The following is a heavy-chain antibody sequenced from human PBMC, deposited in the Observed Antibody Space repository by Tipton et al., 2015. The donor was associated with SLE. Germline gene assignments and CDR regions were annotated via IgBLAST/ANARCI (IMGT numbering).Heavy chain of an antibody. J-gene: IGHJ6*02. Sequence: TLSLTCTVSGGSISSYYWSWIRQPPGKGLEWIGYIYYSGSTYYNPSLKSRVTISVDTSKNQFSLKLSSVTAADTAVYYCARDRYFDYYYGMDVWGQGTTVTVSS. D-gene: IGHD3-9*01. CDR1: GGSISSYY. CDR2: IYYSGST. CDR3: ARDRYFDYYYGMDV. V-gene: IGHV4-59*12.